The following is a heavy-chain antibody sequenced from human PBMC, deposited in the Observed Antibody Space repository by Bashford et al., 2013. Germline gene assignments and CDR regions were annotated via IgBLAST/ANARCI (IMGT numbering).Heavy chain of an antibody. Sequence: GESLKISCKGSGYSFTSYWISWVRQMPGKGLEWMGRIDPSDSYTNYSPSFQGHVTISADKSISTAYLQWSSLKASDTAMYYCARHWRGITMVRSLPIPYGMDVWGQGTTVTVSS. CDR1: GYSFTSYW. CDR3: ARHWRGITMVRSLPIPYGMDV. V-gene: IGHV5-10-1*01. CDR2: IDPSDSYT. D-gene: IGHD3-10*01. J-gene: IGHJ6*02.